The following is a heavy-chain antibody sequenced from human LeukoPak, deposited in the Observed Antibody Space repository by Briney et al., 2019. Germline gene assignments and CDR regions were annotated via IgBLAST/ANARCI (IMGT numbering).Heavy chain of an antibody. Sequence: AGGSLRLSCAASGFIFSTYGMHWVRQAPDKGLEWVSVIYSGGGTYYADSVKGRFTISRDNSKNTLYLQMNSLRAEDTAVYYCAGGSGFRTFFGYWGQGTLVTVSS. CDR1: GFIFSTYG. D-gene: IGHD3-10*01. V-gene: IGHV3-NL1*01. J-gene: IGHJ4*02. CDR2: IYSGGGT. CDR3: AGGSGFRTFFGY.